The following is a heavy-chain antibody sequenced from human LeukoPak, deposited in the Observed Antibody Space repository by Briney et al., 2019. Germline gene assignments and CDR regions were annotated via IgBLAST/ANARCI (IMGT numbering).Heavy chain of an antibody. CDR3: ARGFRSYDSSGYPRVDFDY. J-gene: IGHJ4*02. V-gene: IGHV1-69*13. D-gene: IGHD3-22*01. Sequence: SVTVSFTSSGGTFIIYAISWVRQAPGQGLEWMGGIIPIFGTANYAQKFQGRVTITADESTSTAYMELSSLRSEDTAVYYCARGFRSYDSSGYPRVDFDYWGQGTLVTVSS. CDR2: IIPIFGTA. CDR1: GGTFIIYA.